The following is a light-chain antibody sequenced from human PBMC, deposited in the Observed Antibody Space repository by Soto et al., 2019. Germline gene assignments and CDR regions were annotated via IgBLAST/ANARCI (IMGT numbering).Light chain of an antibody. Sequence: VLTQSPATLSVSPGERATLSCMAGQSVASRLAWYQHTPGQAPRLIIYGASTRATDIPARFSGSGSGTEFTLTITSLQSEDVAVYYCQQYNDWPRTLGQGTKVDIK. J-gene: IGKJ1*01. CDR3: QQYNDWPRT. V-gene: IGKV3-15*01. CDR1: QSVASR. CDR2: GAS.